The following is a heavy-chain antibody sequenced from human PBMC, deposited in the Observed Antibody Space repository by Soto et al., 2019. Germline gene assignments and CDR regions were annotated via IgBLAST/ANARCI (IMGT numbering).Heavy chain of an antibody. J-gene: IGHJ6*02. CDR3: ARDGRFGELSSYYYYGMDV. CDR1: GYTFTSYG. Sequence: QVQLVQSGAEVKKPGASVKVSCKASGYTFTSYGISWVRQAPGQGLEWMGWISAYNGNTNYAQKLQGRVTMTTDTSTSTADMEVRSLRSDDTAVYYCARDGRFGELSSYYYYGMDVWGQGTTVTVSS. V-gene: IGHV1-18*01. D-gene: IGHD3-10*01. CDR2: ISAYNGNT.